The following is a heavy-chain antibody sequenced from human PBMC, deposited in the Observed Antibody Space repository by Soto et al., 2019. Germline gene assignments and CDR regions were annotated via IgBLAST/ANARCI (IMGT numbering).Heavy chain of an antibody. D-gene: IGHD3-10*01. CDR3: AKEAGRVYYYYGMDV. CDR2: ISWNSGSI. J-gene: IGHJ6*02. Sequence: EVQLVESGGGLVQPGRSLRLSCAASGFTFDDYAMHWVRQAPGKGLEWVSGISWNSGSIGYADSVKGRFTISRDNAKNSLYLQMNSMRAEDTALYYCAKEAGRVYYYYGMDVWGQGTTVTVSS. V-gene: IGHV3-9*01. CDR1: GFTFDDYA.